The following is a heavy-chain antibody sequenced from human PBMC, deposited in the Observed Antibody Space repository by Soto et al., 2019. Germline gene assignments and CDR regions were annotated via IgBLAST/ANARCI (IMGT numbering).Heavy chain of an antibody. CDR2: ISPNFGTA. CDR1: GGTFSSYA. D-gene: IGHD3-16*01. J-gene: IGHJ5*02. V-gene: IGHV1-69*01. CDR3: ARAGGMGDKHQYNWCYP. Sequence: QVQLVQSGAEVKKPGSSVKVSCKASGGTFSSYAISWVRQAPGQGLEWMGGISPNFGTANYAQKFQGRVTITADEATSTAYMELSSLRSEDTAVYDCARAGGMGDKHQYNWCYPWGQGTLVTVAS.